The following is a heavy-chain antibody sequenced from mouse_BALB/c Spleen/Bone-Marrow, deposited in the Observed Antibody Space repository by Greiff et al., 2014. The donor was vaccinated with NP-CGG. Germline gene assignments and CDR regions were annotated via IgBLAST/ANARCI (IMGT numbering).Heavy chain of an antibody. V-gene: IGHV1-14*01. CDR2: IHPYNDGT. CDR1: GYTFTSYV. J-gene: IGHJ2*01. CDR3: ARTILGYYFDY. D-gene: IGHD2-10*02. Sequence: EVQLQQSGPEPVKPGASVKMSCKASGYTFTSYVMHWVKQTPGQGLEWIGYIHPYNDGTKYNERFKGKATLTSDKSSSTAYMELSSLTSEDSAVYYCARTILGYYFDYWGQGTTLTVSS.